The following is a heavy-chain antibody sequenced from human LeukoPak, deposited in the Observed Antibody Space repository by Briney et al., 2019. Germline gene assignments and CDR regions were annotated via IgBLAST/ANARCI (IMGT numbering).Heavy chain of an antibody. CDR1: GFTFDDYG. CDR3: AKAGLYSSSPIDY. J-gene: IGHJ4*02. D-gene: IGHD6-6*01. V-gene: IGHV3-9*01. CDR2: ISWNSCSI. Sequence: GGSLRLSCAASGFTFDDYGMHWVRQAAGKGLEWVSGISWNSCSIGYADSVKGRFTISRDNAKNSLYLQMNSLRAEDTALYYCAKAGLYSSSPIDYWGQGTLVTVSS.